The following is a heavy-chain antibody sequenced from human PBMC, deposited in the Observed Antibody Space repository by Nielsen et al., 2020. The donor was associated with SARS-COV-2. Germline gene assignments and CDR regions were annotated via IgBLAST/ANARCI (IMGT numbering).Heavy chain of an antibody. V-gene: IGHV3-21*01. D-gene: IGHD3-22*01. CDR3: ARGDDNRGHAPDY. Sequence: GESLKISCVASGFTFSSYAMTWVRQAPGKGLEWVSGISDTGTGTYYADSVKGRFTISRDNAKDSLYLQMNSLRAEDTAVYYCARGDDNRGHAPDYWGQGTLVTVSS. J-gene: IGHJ4*02. CDR2: ISDTGTGT. CDR1: GFTFSSYA.